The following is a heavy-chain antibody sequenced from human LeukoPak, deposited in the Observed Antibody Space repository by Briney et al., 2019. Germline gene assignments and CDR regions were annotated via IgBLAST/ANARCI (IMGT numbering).Heavy chain of an antibody. J-gene: IGHJ6*02. Sequence: GSLRLSCAASGFAVSSNYMSWVRQAPGKGLEWVSVIYSGGSTYYADSVKGRFTISRDNSNNTLYLQLNRLRAEDTAVYYCAKSDYGGNSGQFYGMDVWGQGTSVTVSS. V-gene: IGHV3-53*01. CDR3: AKSDYGGNSGQFYGMDV. D-gene: IGHD4-23*01. CDR2: IYSGGST. CDR1: GFAVSSNY.